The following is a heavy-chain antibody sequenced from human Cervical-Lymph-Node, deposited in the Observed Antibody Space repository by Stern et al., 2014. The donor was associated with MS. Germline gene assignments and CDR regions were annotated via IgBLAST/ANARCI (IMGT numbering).Heavy chain of an antibody. CDR2: ISSSSSYI. J-gene: IGHJ4*02. CDR1: GFTFSSYS. Sequence: EDQLVESGGGLVKPGGSLRLSCAASGFTFSSYSMNWVRQAPGKGLEWVSFISSSSSYIYYADSVKGRFTISRDNAKNSLYLQMNSLRAEDTAVYYCAREEFGELTAYFDYWGQGTQVTVSS. V-gene: IGHV3-21*06. CDR3: AREEFGELTAYFDY. D-gene: IGHD3-10*01.